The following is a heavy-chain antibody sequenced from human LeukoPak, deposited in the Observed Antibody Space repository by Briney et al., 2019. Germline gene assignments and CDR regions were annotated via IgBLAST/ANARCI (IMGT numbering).Heavy chain of an antibody. J-gene: IGHJ5*02. V-gene: IGHV4-34*01. D-gene: IGHD2-15*01. Sequence: SETLSLTCAVYGGSFSGYYWSWIRQPPGKGLEWIGGINNSGSTNYNPSLKSRVTISVDTSKNQFSLKLSSVTAADTAVYYCARGRGGPQRNWFDPWGQGTLVTVSS. CDR1: GGSFSGYY. CDR3: ARGRGGPQRNWFDP. CDR2: INNSGST.